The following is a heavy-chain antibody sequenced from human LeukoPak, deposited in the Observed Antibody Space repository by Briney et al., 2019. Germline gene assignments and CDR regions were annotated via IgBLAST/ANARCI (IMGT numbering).Heavy chain of an antibody. CDR3: ARDAAGYSSSWYSWRSRDYYYYYMDV. CDR1: GFTFSSYW. CDR2: ISSSGSTI. Sequence: GGSLRLSCAASGFTFSSYWMNWVRQAPGKGLEWVSYISSSGSTIYYADSVKGRFTISRDNAKNSLYLQMNSLRAEDTAVYYCARDAAGYSSSWYSWRSRDYYYYYMDVWGKGTTVTISS. V-gene: IGHV3-48*04. D-gene: IGHD6-13*01. J-gene: IGHJ6*03.